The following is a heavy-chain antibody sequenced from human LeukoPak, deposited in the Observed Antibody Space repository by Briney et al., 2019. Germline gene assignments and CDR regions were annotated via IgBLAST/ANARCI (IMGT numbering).Heavy chain of an antibody. V-gene: IGHV3-7*01. D-gene: IGHD3-3*01. CDR2: IKEDGSEK. CDR1: GFTFSSYA. Sequence: PGGSLRLSCAASGFTFSSYAMSWVRQAPGKGLEWVAIIKEDGSEKYYMDSVKGRFTISRDNAKNSLYLQMNSLRVEDTAVYYCARAPTVFGMVSYFDYWGQGTLVTVSS. CDR3: ARAPTVFGMVSYFDY. J-gene: IGHJ4*02.